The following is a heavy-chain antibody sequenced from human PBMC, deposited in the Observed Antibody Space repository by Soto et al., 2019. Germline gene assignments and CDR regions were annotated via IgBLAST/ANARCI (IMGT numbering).Heavy chain of an antibody. CDR3: AKSRGWSPMGDAFDI. CDR2: ISGSGGST. J-gene: IGHJ3*02. D-gene: IGHD6-19*01. V-gene: IGHV3-23*01. CDR1: GFTFSSYA. Sequence: GGSLRLSCAASGFTFSSYAMSWVRQAPGKGLQWVSAISGSGGSTYYADSVKGRFTISRDNSKNTLYLQMDSLRAEDTALYYCAKSRGWSPMGDAFDIWGQGTMVTVSS.